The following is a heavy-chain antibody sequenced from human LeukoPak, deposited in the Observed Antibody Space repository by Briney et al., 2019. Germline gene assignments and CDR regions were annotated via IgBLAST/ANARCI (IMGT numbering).Heavy chain of an antibody. Sequence: GGSLRLSCVASAFRFSNYPMHWVRQAPGKGLEWVAMISYGGNKQYHADSVKGRFTISRDNAKNSLYLQMNSLRAEDTAVYYCARDPGRSGGSCYSDYWGQGTLVTVSS. J-gene: IGHJ4*02. CDR2: ISYGGNKQ. V-gene: IGHV3-30-3*01. CDR3: ARDPGRSGGSCYSDY. CDR1: AFRFSNYP. D-gene: IGHD2-15*01.